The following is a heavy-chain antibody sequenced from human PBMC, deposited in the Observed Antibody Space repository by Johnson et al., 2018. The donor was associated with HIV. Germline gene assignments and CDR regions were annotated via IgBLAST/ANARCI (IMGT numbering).Heavy chain of an antibody. Sequence: QVQLVESGGGVVQPGRSLRLSCAASGFTFSSYAMHWVRQAPGKGLEWVAVISYDGSNKYYADSVKGRFPISRDNSKNTLYLQMNSLRAEDSGVYYCARDRPRYSGYVEYAFDIWGQGTMVTVSS. V-gene: IGHV3-30-3*01. CDR2: ISYDGSNK. CDR1: GFTFSSYA. J-gene: IGHJ3*02. D-gene: IGHD5-12*01. CDR3: ARDRPRYSGYVEYAFDI.